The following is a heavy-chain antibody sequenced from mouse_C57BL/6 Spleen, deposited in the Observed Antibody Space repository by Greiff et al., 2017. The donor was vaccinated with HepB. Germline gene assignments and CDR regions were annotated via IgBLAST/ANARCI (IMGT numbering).Heavy chain of an antibody. D-gene: IGHD1-1*01. Sequence: VQLKESGPGLVKPSQSLSLTCSVTGYSITSGYYWNWIRQFPGNKLEWMGYISYDGSNNYNPSLKNRISITRDTSKNQFFLKLNSVTTEDTATYYCARGPYYYGSRGYYFDYWGQGTTLTVSS. J-gene: IGHJ2*01. CDR1: GYSITSGYY. V-gene: IGHV3-6*01. CDR3: ARGPYYYGSRGYYFDY. CDR2: ISYDGSN.